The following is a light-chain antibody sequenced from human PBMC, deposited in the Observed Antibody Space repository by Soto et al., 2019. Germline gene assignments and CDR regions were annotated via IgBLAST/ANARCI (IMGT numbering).Light chain of an antibody. CDR1: SSDVGGYHY. V-gene: IGLV2-14*03. J-gene: IGLJ1*01. CDR3: FSFTSTSTYV. Sequence: QSALTQPASLSGSPGQSITISCTGTSSDVGGYHYVSWYQQLPGEAPKLILFDVSKRPSGGSHRFAGSETGNTASLTISGLQVADEADYICFSFTSTSTYVFGSGTKVTVL. CDR2: DVS.